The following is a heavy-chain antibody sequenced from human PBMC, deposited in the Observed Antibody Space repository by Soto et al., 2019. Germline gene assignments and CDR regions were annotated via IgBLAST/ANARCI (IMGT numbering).Heavy chain of an antibody. J-gene: IGHJ4*02. V-gene: IGHV3-23*01. CDR2: ISGSGSSA. D-gene: IGHD3-22*01. CDR3: ARAPQVDNYDRRGYPAY. Sequence: EVQLLESGGGLVQPGGSLRLSCTASGFTFSSYAMNWVRQAPGKGLEWVSDISGSGSSAFYADSVKGRFTISSDNFKNHLYLQMDSLRAEDTAVYYCARAPQVDNYDRRGYPAYWGQGTLVTVSS. CDR1: GFTFSSYA.